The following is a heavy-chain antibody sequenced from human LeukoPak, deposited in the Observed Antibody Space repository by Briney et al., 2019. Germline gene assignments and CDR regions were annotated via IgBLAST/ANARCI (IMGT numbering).Heavy chain of an antibody. CDR1: GGSISSYY. V-gene: IGHV4-4*07. CDR3: AREDPIVVVPAVIGLIDY. D-gene: IGHD2-2*01. CDR2: IYTSGST. Sequence: SETLSLTCTVSGGSISSYYWSWIRQPAGKGLEWVGRIYTSGSTNYNPSLKSRVTMSVDTSKNQFSLKLSSVTAADTAVYYCAREDPIVVVPAVIGLIDYWGQGTLVTVSS. J-gene: IGHJ4*02.